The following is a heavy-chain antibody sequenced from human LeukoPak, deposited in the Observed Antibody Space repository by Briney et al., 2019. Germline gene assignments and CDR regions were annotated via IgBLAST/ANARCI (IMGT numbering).Heavy chain of an antibody. D-gene: IGHD3-22*01. CDR2: IYTSGGT. Sequence: SETLSLTCTVSGGSISSGSYYWSWIRQPAGKGLEWIGRIYTSGGTNYNPSLKSRVTISVDTSKNQFSLKLSSVTAADTAVYYCARAREDYYDSSGYYSYYYYYYGMDVWGQGTTVTVSS. CDR1: GGSISSGSYY. J-gene: IGHJ6*02. V-gene: IGHV4-61*02. CDR3: ARAREDYYDSSGYYSYYYYYYGMDV.